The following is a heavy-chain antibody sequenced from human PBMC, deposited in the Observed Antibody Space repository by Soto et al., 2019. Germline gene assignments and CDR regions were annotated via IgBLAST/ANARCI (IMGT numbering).Heavy chain of an antibody. CDR1: GFTFSNAW. CDR2: IKSKTDGGTT. V-gene: IGHV3-15*01. Sequence: EVQLVESGGGLVKPGGSLRLSCAASGFTFSNAWMSWVRQAPGKGLEWVGRIKSKTDGGTTDYAAPVKGRFTISRDDSKNTLYLQMNSLKTEDTAVYYCTTDFTDYGYYFDYWGQGTLATVSS. CDR3: TTDFTDYGYYFDY. J-gene: IGHJ4*02. D-gene: IGHD3-10*01.